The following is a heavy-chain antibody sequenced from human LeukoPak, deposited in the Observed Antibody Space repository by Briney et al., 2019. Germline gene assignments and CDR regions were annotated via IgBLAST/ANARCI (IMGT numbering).Heavy chain of an antibody. J-gene: IGHJ1*01. CDR2: IYYSGST. V-gene: IGHV4-59*01. D-gene: IGHD6-13*01. CDR3: ARAAAAAPAEYFQH. CDR1: GGSISSYY. Sequence: SETLSLTCTVSGGSISSYYWSWIRQPPGKGLEWIGYIYYSGSTNYNPSLKSRVTISVDTSKNQCSLKLSSVTAADTAVYYCARAAAAAPAEYFQHWGQGTLVTVSS.